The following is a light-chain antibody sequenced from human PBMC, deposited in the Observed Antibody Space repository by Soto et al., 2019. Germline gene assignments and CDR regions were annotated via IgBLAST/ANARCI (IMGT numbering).Light chain of an antibody. J-gene: IGLJ2*01. CDR2: LNSDGSH. V-gene: IGLV4-69*01. CDR1: SGYSTYP. CDR3: QTWGTGIHV. Sequence: QPVLTQLPSASASLGASVKLTCTLSSGYSTYPIAWHQQQPEKGPRYLMSLNSDGSHSKGDGIPDRFSGSSSGAERYLTISSLQSEDESDYYCQTWGTGIHVFGGGTKVTVL.